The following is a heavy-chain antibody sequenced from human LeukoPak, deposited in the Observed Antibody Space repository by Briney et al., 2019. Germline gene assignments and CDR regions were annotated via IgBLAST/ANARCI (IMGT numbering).Heavy chain of an antibody. CDR3: ARLSVGAPGYYGMDV. V-gene: IGHV3-74*01. Sequence: GGSLRLSCAASGFTFSSYWMHWVRQAPGKGLVWVSRINSDGSSTSYADSVKGRFTISRDNAKNTLYLQMNSLRAEDTAVYYCARLSVGAPGYYGMDVWGQGTTVTVFS. D-gene: IGHD1-26*01. CDR1: GFTFSSYW. CDR2: INSDGSST. J-gene: IGHJ6*02.